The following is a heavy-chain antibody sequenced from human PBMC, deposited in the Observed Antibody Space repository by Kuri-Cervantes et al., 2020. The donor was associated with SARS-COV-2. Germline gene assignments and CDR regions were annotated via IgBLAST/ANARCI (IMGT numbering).Heavy chain of an antibody. Sequence: GESLKISCIGSGFTFGDYAMRWFRQAPGKGLEWVGFIRSKAHGGTTEYAASVKGRFTISRDDSKSIASLQMNCLKTEDTAVYYCTREDDYIDLELGFDYWGQGTLVTVSS. J-gene: IGHJ4*02. CDR3: TREDDYIDLELGFDY. CDR2: IRSKAHGGTT. V-gene: IGHV3-49*03. D-gene: IGHD4-17*01. CDR1: GFTFGDYA.